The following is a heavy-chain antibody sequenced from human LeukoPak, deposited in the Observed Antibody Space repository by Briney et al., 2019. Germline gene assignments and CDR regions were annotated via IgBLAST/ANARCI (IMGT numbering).Heavy chain of an antibody. J-gene: IGHJ5*02. Sequence: PSQTLSLTCTVSGGSISSGGYYWSWIRQHPGKGLEWIGYIYYSGSTYYNPSLKSRVTISVDTSKNQFSLKLSSVTAADTAVYYCAREEGSGSSTGSWFDPWDQGTLVTVSS. V-gene: IGHV4-31*03. D-gene: IGHD1-26*01. CDR3: AREEGSGSSTGSWFDP. CDR1: GGSISSGGYY. CDR2: IYYSGST.